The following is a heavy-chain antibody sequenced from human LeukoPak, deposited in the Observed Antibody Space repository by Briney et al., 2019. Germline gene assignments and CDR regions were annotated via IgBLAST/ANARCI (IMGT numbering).Heavy chain of an antibody. V-gene: IGHV1-69*05. CDR1: GGTFSCYA. J-gene: IGHJ6*03. Sequence: AVKVSRKCSGGTFSCYAFSWVRQAPGQGLEWMGGIIPICGTANYAQKFQGRVTITTDESTSTAYMELSSLRSEDTAVYYCARESSNPYYYYYMDGWGKGTTVTVSS. CDR2: IIPICGTA. CDR3: ARESSNPYYYYYMDG. D-gene: IGHD2-15*01.